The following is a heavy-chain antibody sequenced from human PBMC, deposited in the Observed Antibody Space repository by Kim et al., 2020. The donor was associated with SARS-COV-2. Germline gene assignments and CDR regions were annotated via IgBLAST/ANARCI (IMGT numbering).Heavy chain of an antibody. CDR2: IWYDGSNK. D-gene: IGHD1-26*01. CDR1: GFTFSSYG. Sequence: GGSLRLSCAASGFTFSSYGMHWVRQAPGKGLEWVAVIWYDGSNKYYGASVKGRFTISRDNSKKTLYLQMNSLRAEDTAVYYCAKARWELPRAFNIWGQGTMVTVSS. CDR3: AKARWELPRAFNI. V-gene: IGHV3-33*06. J-gene: IGHJ3*02.